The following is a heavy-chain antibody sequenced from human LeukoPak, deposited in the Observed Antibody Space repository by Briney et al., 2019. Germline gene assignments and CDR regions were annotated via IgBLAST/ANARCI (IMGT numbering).Heavy chain of an antibody. J-gene: IGHJ4*02. D-gene: IGHD4-23*01. CDR1: GFTFSSYG. Sequence: GGSLRFSGAASGFTFSSYGRNWVGQAQGRGLGWVSRIASDGSSTTYADSVKGRFSISRDNAKNTLYLQMNSLRVEDTAVYYCARGRPHGNDYWGQGTLVTVSS. V-gene: IGHV3-74*01. CDR3: ARGRPHGNDY. CDR2: IASDGSST.